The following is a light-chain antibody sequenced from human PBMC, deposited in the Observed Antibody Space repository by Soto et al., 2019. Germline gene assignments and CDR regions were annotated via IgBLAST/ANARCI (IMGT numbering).Light chain of an antibody. CDR1: QSVNSSY. CDR3: QQYGSSPQT. J-gene: IGKJ1*01. V-gene: IGKV3-20*01. CDR2: GAS. Sequence: EIVLTQSPGTLSLSPGQRATLSCRASQSVNSSYLAWFQQKPGQAPRLLIYGASTRATGIPDGFSGSGAGTDFTLTISILEPEEFAVYYCQQYGSSPQTFGQGTKVEIK.